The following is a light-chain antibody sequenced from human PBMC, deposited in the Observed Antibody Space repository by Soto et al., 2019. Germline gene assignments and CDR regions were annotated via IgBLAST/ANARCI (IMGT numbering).Light chain of an antibody. J-gene: IGKJ5*01. Sequence: IVVTQSPATLSLSQGERATLSCRASQSVSTYLAWYQQKPGQAPRLLIYGAFNRATGIPARFSGSGSGTDFTLTISSLEPEDSAVYYCQQRNIWPPVTFGHGTRLAIK. CDR2: GAF. CDR1: QSVSTY. CDR3: QQRNIWPPVT. V-gene: IGKV3-11*01.